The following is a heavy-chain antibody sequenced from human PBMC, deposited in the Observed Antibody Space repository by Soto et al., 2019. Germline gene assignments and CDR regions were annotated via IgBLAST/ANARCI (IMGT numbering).Heavy chain of an antibody. Sequence: GGSLRLSCAASGFTFSRYGMHWVRQAPGKGREGVAVISYDGSNKSYADSVKGRFTISRDNSKNTLYLQMNSLRAEDTAVYYCAKDILDTAMVTEYYYCGMDVWGQGTTVTVSS. CDR1: GFTFSRYG. CDR2: ISYDGSNK. J-gene: IGHJ6*02. CDR3: AKDILDTAMVTEYYYCGMDV. V-gene: IGHV3-30*18. D-gene: IGHD5-18*01.